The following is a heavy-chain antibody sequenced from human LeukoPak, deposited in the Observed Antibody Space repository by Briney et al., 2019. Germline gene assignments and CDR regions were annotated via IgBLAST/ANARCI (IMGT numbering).Heavy chain of an antibody. D-gene: IGHD1-26*01. V-gene: IGHV3-30-3*01. J-gene: IGHJ3*02. CDR2: ISYDGSNK. Sequence: PGGSLRLSCATSGFTFSSYAMSWVRQAPGKGLEWVAVISYDGSNKYYADSVKGRFTISRDNSKNTLYLQMNSLRAEDTAVYYCARSPVGATLMDAFDIWGQGTMVTVSS. CDR1: GFTFSSYA. CDR3: ARSPVGATLMDAFDI.